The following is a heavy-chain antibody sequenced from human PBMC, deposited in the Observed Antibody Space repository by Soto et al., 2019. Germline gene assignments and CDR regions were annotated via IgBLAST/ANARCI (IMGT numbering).Heavy chain of an antibody. Sequence: SETLSLTCTVSGGSISSGGYYWSWIRQHPGKGLEWIGYIYYSGSTYYXXXXXXXXXXXXDTXKNQFSLKLSSVTAADTAVYYCXRTPNRSSRWTFNPWGQGTLVTVSS. D-gene: IGHD1-1*01. CDR3: XRTPNRSSRWTFNP. CDR2: IYYSGST. V-gene: IGHV4-31*03. J-gene: IGHJ5*02. CDR1: GGSISSGGYY.